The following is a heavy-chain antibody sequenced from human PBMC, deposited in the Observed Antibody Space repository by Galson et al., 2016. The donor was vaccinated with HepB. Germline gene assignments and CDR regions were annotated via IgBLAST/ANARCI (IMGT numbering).Heavy chain of an antibody. D-gene: IGHD6-13*01. V-gene: IGHV4-4*02. CDR1: GGSISRNNW. CDR3: ASYLVQSWAGSDALDT. CDR2: IFHSGST. Sequence: LSLTCAVSGGSISRNNWWGWVRQPPGKRLEWIGEIFHSGSTNYNPSLKSRVTMSVDMSKNHVSLKLISVTAADTAMYYCASYLVQSWAGSDALDTWGLGTMVTVSS. J-gene: IGHJ3*02.